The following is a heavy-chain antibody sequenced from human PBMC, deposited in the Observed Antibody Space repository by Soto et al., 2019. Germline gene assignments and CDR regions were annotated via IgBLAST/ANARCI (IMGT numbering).Heavy chain of an antibody. CDR1: GGSFSGYY. Sequence: SETLSLTCAVYGGSFSGYYWSWIRQPPGKGLEWIGEINHSGSTNYNPSLKSRVTISVDTSKNQFSLKLSSVTAADTAVYYCARGGMIAVAGPQKYNWFDPWGQGTLVT. CDR2: INHSGST. CDR3: ARGGMIAVAGPQKYNWFDP. D-gene: IGHD6-19*01. V-gene: IGHV4-34*01. J-gene: IGHJ5*02.